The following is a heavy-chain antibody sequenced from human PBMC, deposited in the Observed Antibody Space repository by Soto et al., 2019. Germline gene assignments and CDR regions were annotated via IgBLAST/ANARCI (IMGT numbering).Heavy chain of an antibody. CDR1: GGSISSSNW. V-gene: IGHV4-4*02. CDR3: ARRGYCTNGVCYYGMDV. CDR2: IYQSEST. Sequence: PSETLSLTSAVSGGSISSSNWWSWVRQPPGKGLERNGEIYQSESTNYNPSLKSRVTISVDKSKKKFYLNLTYVTAADTAVYYCARRGYCTNGVCYYGMDVWGQGTTVT. J-gene: IGHJ6*02. D-gene: IGHD2-8*01.